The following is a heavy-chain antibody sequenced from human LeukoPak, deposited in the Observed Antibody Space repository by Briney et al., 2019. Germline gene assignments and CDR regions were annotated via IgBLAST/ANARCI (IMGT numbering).Heavy chain of an antibody. V-gene: IGHV4-39*01. J-gene: IGHJ4*02. Sequence: PSETLSLTCTVSGGSTSSTTTFYWAWVRQPPGKGLEWVGNIDYTGTTYYNPSLKSRVTISADTSMNQFSLKVSSVTDADTAVYYCASHPYDSSRQRGNYFDYWGQGTLVTVSS. CDR1: GGSTSSTTTFY. D-gene: IGHD3-22*01. CDR2: IDYTGTT. CDR3: ASHPYDSSRQRGNYFDY.